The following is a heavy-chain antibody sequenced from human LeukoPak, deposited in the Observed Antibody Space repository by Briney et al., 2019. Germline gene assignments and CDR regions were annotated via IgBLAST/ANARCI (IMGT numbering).Heavy chain of an antibody. J-gene: IGHJ4*02. D-gene: IGHD3-16*01. CDR2: IRYDGSNK. V-gene: IGHV3-30*02. Sequence: GGSLRLSCAASGLTFSNYGMHWFRRAPGKGLEWVAFIRYDGSNKYYGDSVKGRFTISRDNSKNTLYMQMNSLRGEDTAVYYCANDYWGSPNDYWGQGTLVTVSS. CDR3: ANDYWGSPNDY. CDR1: GLTFSNYG.